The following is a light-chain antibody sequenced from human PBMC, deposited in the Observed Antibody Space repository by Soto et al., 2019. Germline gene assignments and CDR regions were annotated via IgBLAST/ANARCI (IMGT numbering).Light chain of an antibody. V-gene: IGLV2-23*01. Sequence: QSALSQPASVSGSPGQSITISCTGTSSDVGSYQLVSWYKQHPGKAPKLMIFEGSKWPSGVSSRFSGSKSGNTASLTISGLQAEDEADYYCCSYAGSGTWVFGGGTKLTVL. CDR1: SSDVGSYQL. CDR2: EGS. J-gene: IGLJ3*02. CDR3: CSYAGSGTWV.